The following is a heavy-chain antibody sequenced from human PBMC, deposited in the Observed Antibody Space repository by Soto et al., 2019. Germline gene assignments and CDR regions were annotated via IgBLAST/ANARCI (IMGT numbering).Heavy chain of an antibody. J-gene: IGHJ5*02. Sequence: QVQLQESGPGLVKPSETLSLTCTVSGGSISSYYWSWIRQPAGKGLEWIGRIYTSGSTNYNPSHKSRVTMSVDTSKNQFSLKLSSVTAADTAVYYCARGANRAAGRWFDPWGQGTLVTVSS. CDR3: ARGANRAAGRWFDP. V-gene: IGHV4-4*07. CDR2: IYTSGST. D-gene: IGHD6-13*01. CDR1: GGSISSYY.